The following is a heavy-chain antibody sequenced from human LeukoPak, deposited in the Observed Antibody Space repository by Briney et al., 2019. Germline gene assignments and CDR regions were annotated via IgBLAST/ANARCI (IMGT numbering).Heavy chain of an antibody. V-gene: IGHV3-48*03. CDR3: ASHEYSSGPDWFDP. Sequence: GGSLRLSCAASGFTFSSYEMNWVRQAPGKGLEWVSYISSSGSTIYYADSVKGRFTISRDNAKNSLYLQMNSLRAEDTAAYYCASHEYSSGPDWFDPWGQGTLVTVSS. CDR1: GFTFSSYE. D-gene: IGHD6-19*01. CDR2: ISSSGSTI. J-gene: IGHJ5*02.